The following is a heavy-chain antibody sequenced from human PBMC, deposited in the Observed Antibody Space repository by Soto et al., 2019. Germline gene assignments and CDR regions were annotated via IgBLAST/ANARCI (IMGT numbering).Heavy chain of an antibody. V-gene: IGHV3-64*01. D-gene: IGHD2-2*01. CDR3: ARGLVPAATNWFDP. CDR2: ISSNGGST. J-gene: IGHJ5*02. Sequence: PGGSLRLSCAASGITFSSYAMHWVRQAPGKGLEYVSAISSNGGSTYYANSVKGRFTISRDNSKNTLYLQMGSLRAEDMAVYYCARGLVPAATNWFDPWGQGTLVTVSS. CDR1: GITFSSYA.